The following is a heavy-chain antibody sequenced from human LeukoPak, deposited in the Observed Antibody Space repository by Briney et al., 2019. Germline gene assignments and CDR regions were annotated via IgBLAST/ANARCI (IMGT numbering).Heavy chain of an antibody. Sequence: GGSLRLSCAASGFTFSSYSMNWVRQAPGKGLEWVSYISSSSSTIYYADSVRGRFTISRDNAKNSLYLQMNSLRAEDTAVYYCAREGTAAAGTYYYYYYMDVWGKGTTVTVSS. CDR1: GFTFSSYS. J-gene: IGHJ6*03. V-gene: IGHV3-48*01. CDR3: AREGTAAAGTYYYYYYMDV. D-gene: IGHD6-13*01. CDR2: ISSSSSTI.